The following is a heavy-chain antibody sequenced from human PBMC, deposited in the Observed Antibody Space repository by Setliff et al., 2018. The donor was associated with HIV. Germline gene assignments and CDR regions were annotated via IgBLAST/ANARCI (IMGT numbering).Heavy chain of an antibody. J-gene: IGHJ6*03. V-gene: IGHV1-46*01. CDR2: INPSDGST. CDR1: GYTFTSYT. CDR3: ARGGSSWYYMDV. Sequence: ASVKVSCKTSGYTFTSYTTHWVRQAPGQGLEWMGLINPSDGSTSYAPKFQDRVTMTRDTSTTTVYMELSSLRAEDTAVYYCARGGSSWYYMDVWGKGTTVTVSS. D-gene: IGHD6-13*01.